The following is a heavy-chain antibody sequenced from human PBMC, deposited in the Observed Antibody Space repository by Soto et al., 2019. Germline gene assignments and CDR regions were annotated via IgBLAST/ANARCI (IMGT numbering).Heavy chain of an antibody. D-gene: IGHD3-10*01. CDR3: TTPGWFGELSPNYYYYGMDV. J-gene: IGHJ6*02. V-gene: IGHV3-15*07. Sequence: GGSLGLSCAASGDTFCNAGVDGVLQATGKGLEWVGRIKSKTDGGTTDYAAPVKGRFTISRDDSKNTLYLQMNSLKTEDTAVYYCTTPGWFGELSPNYYYYGMDVWGQGTTVTVSS. CDR1: GDTFCNAG. CDR2: IKSKTDGGTT.